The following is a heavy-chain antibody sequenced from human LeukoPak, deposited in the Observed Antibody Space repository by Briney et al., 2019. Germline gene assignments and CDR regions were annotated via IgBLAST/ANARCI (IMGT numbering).Heavy chain of an antibody. Sequence: SVKVSCTASGGTFSSYAISWVRQVPGQGLEWMGGIIPIFGTANYAQKFQGRVTITADESTSTAYMELSSLRSEDTAVYYCARGREGDYYDSSGHPEPYDYWGQGTLVTVSS. CDR3: ARGREGDYYDSSGHPEPYDY. CDR2: IIPIFGTA. V-gene: IGHV1-69*13. CDR1: GGTFSSYA. J-gene: IGHJ4*02. D-gene: IGHD3-22*01.